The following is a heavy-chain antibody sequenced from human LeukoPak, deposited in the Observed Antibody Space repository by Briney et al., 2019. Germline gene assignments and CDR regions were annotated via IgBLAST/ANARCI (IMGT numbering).Heavy chain of an antibody. CDR3: ARDYNGYLDY. CDR1: GFTFSTYW. Sequence: GGSLRLSCAASGFTFSTYWMSLVRQAPGKGLEWVANIKQDGSEKYYVDSVKGRFTISRDNAKNSLYLQMNSLRAEDSAVYYCARDYNGYLDYWGQGTLVTVSS. J-gene: IGHJ4*02. V-gene: IGHV3-7*01. CDR2: IKQDGSEK. D-gene: IGHD1-1*01.